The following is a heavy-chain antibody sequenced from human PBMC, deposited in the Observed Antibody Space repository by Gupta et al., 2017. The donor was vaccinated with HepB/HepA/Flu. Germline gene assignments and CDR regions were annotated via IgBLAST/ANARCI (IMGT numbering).Heavy chain of an antibody. CDR2: IYHSGST. V-gene: IGHV4-4*02. D-gene: IGHD1-26*01. Sequence: QVQLQESGPGLVKPSGTLSLTCAVSGGSISSSNWWSWVRQPPGKGLEWIGEIYHSGSTNYNPSLKSRVTISVDKSKNQFSLKLSSVTAAATAVDYGAGPYSGSYFYFDYWGQGTRVTVSS. CDR1: GGSISSSNW. J-gene: IGHJ4*02. CDR3: AGPYSGSYFYFDY.